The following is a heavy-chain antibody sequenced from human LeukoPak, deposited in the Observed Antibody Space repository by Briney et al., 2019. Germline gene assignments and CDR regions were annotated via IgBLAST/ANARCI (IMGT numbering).Heavy chain of an antibody. CDR1: GYTFTSYG. J-gene: IGHJ6*03. CDR3: ARDGAAGTRYYYYYMDV. Sequence: ASVKVSCKASGYTFTSYGISWVRQAPGQGLEWMGWISAYNGNTNYAQKLQGRVTMTTDTSTSTAYMELSSLRSEDTAVYYCARDGAAGTRYYYYYMDVWGKGTTVTVSS. D-gene: IGHD6-13*01. V-gene: IGHV1-18*01. CDR2: ISAYNGNT.